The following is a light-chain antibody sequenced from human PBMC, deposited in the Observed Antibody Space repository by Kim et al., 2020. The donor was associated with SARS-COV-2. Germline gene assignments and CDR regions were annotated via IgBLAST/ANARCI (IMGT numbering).Light chain of an antibody. CDR1: SLRPDA. J-gene: IGLJ3*02. V-gene: IGLV3-19*01. CDR3: KARDSSGNRLV. Sequence: AVGQTVRITCQGDSLRPDAASGDQQKPGQAAVLVISAKNTRPSGIPDRFSGSTSGNTVSLTIAGAQAEDGADYCCKARDSSGNRLVFGGGTKVTVL. CDR2: AKN.